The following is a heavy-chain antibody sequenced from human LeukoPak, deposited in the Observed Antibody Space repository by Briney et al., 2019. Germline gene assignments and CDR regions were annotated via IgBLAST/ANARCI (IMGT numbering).Heavy chain of an antibody. V-gene: IGHV1-18*01. Sequence: ASVKVSCKASGYTFTSYGISWVRQAPGQGLEWMGWISALNGNTNYAWDLLGRVTLTTDSSTSTAYMELTGLRSDDTAVYYCARMGGGANFDFWSGLDYWGQGTLVTVSS. CDR1: GYTFTSYG. D-gene: IGHD3-3*01. CDR3: ARMGGGANFDFWSGLDY. J-gene: IGHJ4*02. CDR2: ISALNGNT.